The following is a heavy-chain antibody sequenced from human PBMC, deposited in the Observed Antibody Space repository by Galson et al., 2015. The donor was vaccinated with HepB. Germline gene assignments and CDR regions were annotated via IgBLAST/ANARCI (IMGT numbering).Heavy chain of an antibody. CDR3: ARGWSLADGDYVGYFDY. CDR1: GGSFSGYY. CDR2: INHSGST. J-gene: IGHJ4*02. Sequence: TLSLTCAVYGGSFSGYYWSWIRQPPGKGLEWIGEINHSGSTNYNPSLKSRVTISVDTSKNQFSLKLSSVTAADTAVYYCARGWSLADGDYVGYFDYWGQGTLVTVSS. D-gene: IGHD4-17*01. V-gene: IGHV4-34*01.